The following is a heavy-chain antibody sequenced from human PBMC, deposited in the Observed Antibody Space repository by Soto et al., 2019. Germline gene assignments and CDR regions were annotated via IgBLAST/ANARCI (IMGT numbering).Heavy chain of an antibody. CDR1: GFTFDDYA. Sequence: EVQLVESGGGLVQPGRSLRLSCAASGFTFDDYAMHWVRQAPGKGLEWVSGISWNSGSIGYADSGKGRFTISRDNSKNSPYMQMSSLRAEATALYYYAKSGVLSGYDWGDCSGGSCQQYWNFLLGGRGTLVAVSS. CDR3: AKSGVLSGYDWGDCSGGSCQQYWNFLL. D-gene: IGHD2-15*01. V-gene: IGHV3-9*01. CDR2: ISWNSGSI. J-gene: IGHJ2*01.